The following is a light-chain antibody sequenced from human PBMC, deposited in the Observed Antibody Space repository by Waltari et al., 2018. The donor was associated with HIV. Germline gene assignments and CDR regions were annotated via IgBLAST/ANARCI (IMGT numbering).Light chain of an antibody. V-gene: IGKV4-1*01. CDR1: QSLYNSNNKNS. Sequence: DIVMTQSSDSLDVSLGERATSNCRSSQSLYNSNNKNSLAWYQQKPGQPPKLLIYWASTRNSGVPDRFTGSGSGTDFTLSISSLQAEDVAVYYCQQHDVSPYTFGQGTKV. CDR2: WAS. CDR3: QQHDVSPYT. J-gene: IGKJ2*01.